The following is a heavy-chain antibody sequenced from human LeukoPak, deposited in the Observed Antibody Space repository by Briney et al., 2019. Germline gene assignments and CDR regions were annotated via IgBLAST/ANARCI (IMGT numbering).Heavy chain of an antibody. Sequence: GSLRLSCAASGFTFGSYGMHWVRQAPGKGLEWVAVISYDGSNKYYADSVKGRFTISRDNSKNTLYLQMNSLRAEDTAVYYCAKALDYGDFDYWGQGTLVTVSS. D-gene: IGHD4-17*01. CDR1: GFTFGSYG. CDR3: AKALDYGDFDY. J-gene: IGHJ4*02. CDR2: ISYDGSNK. V-gene: IGHV3-30*18.